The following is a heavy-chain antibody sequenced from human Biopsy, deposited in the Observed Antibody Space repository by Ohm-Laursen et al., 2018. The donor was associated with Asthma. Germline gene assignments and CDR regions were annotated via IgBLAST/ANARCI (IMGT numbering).Heavy chain of an antibody. Sequence: SSVKASCKPLGGTFNTYVIGWVRPAPGQGLEWMGGINSVFGTTTYPQKFQDRVTITADDSTSTVYMELSSLRSEDTAVYYCTRKAGSCISRTCYSLDFWGQGTLVTVSS. V-gene: IGHV1-69*01. CDR1: GGTFNTYV. CDR3: TRKAGSCISRTCYSLDF. CDR2: INSVFGTT. D-gene: IGHD2-2*01. J-gene: IGHJ4*02.